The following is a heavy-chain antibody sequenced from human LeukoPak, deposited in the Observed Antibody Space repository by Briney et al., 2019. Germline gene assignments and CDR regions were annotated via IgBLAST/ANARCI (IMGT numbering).Heavy chain of an antibody. CDR1: GYTFTSYY. CDR3: ARNSGSGFDY. J-gene: IGHJ4*02. Sequence: ASVKVSCKASGYTFTSYYIFWVRQAPGQGLGWVGRIDTSGGSTSYAQKFQGRVTMTRGTSTSTVYMELSSLISEDTAVYYCARNSGSGFDYWGQGTLVTVSS. V-gene: IGHV1-46*01. CDR2: IDTSGGST. D-gene: IGHD2-15*01.